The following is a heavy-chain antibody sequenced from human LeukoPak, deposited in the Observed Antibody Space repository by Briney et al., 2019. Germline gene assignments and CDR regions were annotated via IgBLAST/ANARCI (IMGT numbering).Heavy chain of an antibody. CDR1: GGSISSGGYY. V-gene: IGHV4-30-4*08. CDR3: ARTSHCSGGSCYYYYGMDV. J-gene: IGHJ6*02. CDR2: IYYSGST. Sequence: SETLSLTCTVSGGSISSGGYYWSWIRQHPGKGLEWIGYIYYSGSTYYNPSLKSRVTISVDTSKNQFSLKLSSVTAADTAVYYCARTSHCSGGSCYYYYGMDVWGQGTTVTVSS. D-gene: IGHD2-15*01.